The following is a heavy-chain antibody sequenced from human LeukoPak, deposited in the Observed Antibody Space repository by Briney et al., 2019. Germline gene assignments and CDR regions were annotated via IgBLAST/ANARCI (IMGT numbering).Heavy chain of an antibody. CDR2: ISSHTGDT. J-gene: IGHJ4*02. CDR3: ARDVRRLQLSTYFFDF. Sequence: SVKVSCKASGHVFTSYGISWVRQAPGQGLEWMGWISSHTGDTRYAQRFQDRVTLTTDISTTTAYLDLRSLRFDDTAVYYCARDVRRLQLSTYFFDFWGQGTLVSVSS. D-gene: IGHD4-17*01. CDR1: GHVFTSYG. V-gene: IGHV1-18*01.